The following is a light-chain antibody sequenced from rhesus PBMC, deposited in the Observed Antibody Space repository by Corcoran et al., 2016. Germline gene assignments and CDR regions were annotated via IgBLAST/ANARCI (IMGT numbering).Light chain of an antibody. CDR2: QAS. CDR3: QQYNRVPRT. CDR1: QGIAGW. V-gene: IGKV1-21*01. J-gene: IGKJ1*01. Sequence: DIQMTQSPSSLSASVGDRITIKCRASQGIAGWLAWYQQKPGKAPKLLVYQASSLQSGVPSRFSGSGSGTDVTLTISSLRPADFATYYCQQYNRVPRTFGQGTRVEVK.